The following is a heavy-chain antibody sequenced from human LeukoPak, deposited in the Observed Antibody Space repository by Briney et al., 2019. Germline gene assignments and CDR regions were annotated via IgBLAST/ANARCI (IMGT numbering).Heavy chain of an antibody. V-gene: IGHV3-30*18. J-gene: IGHJ4*02. Sequence: PGRSLRLSCAASGFTFSSYGMHWVRQAPGKGLEWVAVISYDGSNKYYADSVKGRFTISRDNSKNTLYLHMNSLRAEDTAVYYCAKVWVTASTFDYWGQGTLVTVSS. D-gene: IGHD2-21*02. CDR2: ISYDGSNK. CDR1: GFTFSSYG. CDR3: AKVWVTASTFDY.